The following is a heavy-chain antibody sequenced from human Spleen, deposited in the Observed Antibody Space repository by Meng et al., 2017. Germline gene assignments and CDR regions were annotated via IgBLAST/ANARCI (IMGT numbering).Heavy chain of an antibody. CDR2: TYYRSKWSK. D-gene: IGHD3-16*01. CDR1: GDSVSSKSAA. J-gene: IGHJ4*02. V-gene: IGHV6-1*01. CDR3: ARVGAGGVLDF. Sequence: QVHLQQSCPGLVKPSQTLPLTCAISGDSVSSKSAAWHWIRQSPSRGLEWLGRTYYRSKWSKDYAVSVKSRITVNPDTSKNQFSLQLNSVTPEDTAVYYCARVGAGGVLDFWGQGTLVTVSS.